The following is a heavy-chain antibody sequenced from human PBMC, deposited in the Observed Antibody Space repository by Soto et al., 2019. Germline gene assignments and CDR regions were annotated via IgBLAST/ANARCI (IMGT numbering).Heavy chain of an antibody. V-gene: IGHV4-39*07. D-gene: IGHD2-2*01. CDR3: ARVPDR. Sequence: SETLSLTCTVSGGSISSSSYYWGWIRQPPGKGLEWIGSIYYSGNTYYNPSLKSRVTISVDTAKNQFSLKLSSVTAADTAVYYCARVPDRWGQGTLVTSPQ. CDR1: GGSISSSSYY. J-gene: IGHJ5*02. CDR2: IYYSGNT.